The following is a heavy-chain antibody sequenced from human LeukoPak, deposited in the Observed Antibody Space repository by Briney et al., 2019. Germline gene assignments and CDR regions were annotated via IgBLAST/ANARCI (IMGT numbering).Heavy chain of an antibody. CDR2: IRYDGSNK. Sequence: GGPLRLSCAVSGFTFSSYGMHWVRQAPGKGLEWVAFIRYDGSNKYYADSVKGRFTISRDNSKNTLYLQMNSLRAEDTAVYYCAKSGYSYGHHEDYYYYYMDVWGKGTTVTVSS. J-gene: IGHJ6*03. CDR3: AKSGYSYGHHEDYYYYYMDV. CDR1: GFTFSSYG. V-gene: IGHV3-30*02. D-gene: IGHD5-18*01.